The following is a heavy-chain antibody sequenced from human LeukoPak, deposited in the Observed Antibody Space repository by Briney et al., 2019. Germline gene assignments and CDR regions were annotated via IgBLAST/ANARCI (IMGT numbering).Heavy chain of an antibody. Sequence: GRSLRLSCAASGFSFDTYAMHWVRQAPGQGLEWVALIWHDGSHKFYSNSVRGQFTISRDNSKNTVYLQMNNLRPDDTAVYYCASEIFGSGSYPDFWGQGTLVTVSS. J-gene: IGHJ4*02. CDR1: GFSFDTYA. CDR2: IWHDGSHK. D-gene: IGHD3-10*01. CDR3: ASEIFGSGSYPDF. V-gene: IGHV3-33*01.